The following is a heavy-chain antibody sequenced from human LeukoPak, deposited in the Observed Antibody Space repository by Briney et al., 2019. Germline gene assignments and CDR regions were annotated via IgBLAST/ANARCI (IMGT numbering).Heavy chain of an antibody. CDR3: ARDQYYDSSGYYYVPLIFRY. V-gene: IGHV3-64*01. J-gene: IGHJ4*02. D-gene: IGHD3-22*01. Sequence: GGSLRLSCAASGFTFSSYAMQWVRQAPGKGLEYVSAISSNGGSTYYANSVKGRFTISRDNSKNTLYLQMGSLRAEDMAVYYCARDQYYDSSGYYYVPLIFRYWGQGTLVTVSS. CDR1: GFTFSSYA. CDR2: ISSNGGST.